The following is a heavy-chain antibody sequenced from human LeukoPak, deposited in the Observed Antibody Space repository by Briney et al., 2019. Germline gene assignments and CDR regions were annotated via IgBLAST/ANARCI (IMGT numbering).Heavy chain of an antibody. CDR3: ARVYCSVVVAATRGCYFDS. J-gene: IGHJ4*02. D-gene: IGHD2-15*01. CDR1: GYSFTNYD. V-gene: IGHV1-8*01. CDR2: MNPNSGNT. Sequence: ASVKVSCKASGYSFTNYDINWVRQATGQGLEWMGWMNPNSGNTGLAQQFQGRVTMTRNTSIITAHMELSSLTSEDTAVYYCARVYCSVVVAATRGCYFDSWGQGTLVTVSS.